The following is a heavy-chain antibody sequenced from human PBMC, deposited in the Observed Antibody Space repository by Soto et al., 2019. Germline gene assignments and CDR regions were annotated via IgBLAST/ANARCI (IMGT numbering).Heavy chain of an antibody. D-gene: IGHD5-12*01. V-gene: IGHV1-24*01. CDR1: GYTLTELS. CDR2: FDPEDGET. CDR3: ASSRGPFTLVYYYYYGMDV. J-gene: IGHJ6*02. Sequence: GASVKVSCKVSGYTLTELSMHWVRQAPGKGLEWMGGFDPEDGETIYAQKFQGRVTMTEDTSTDTAYMELSSLRSEDTAVYYCASSRGPFTLVYYYYYGMDVWGQGTTVTVSS.